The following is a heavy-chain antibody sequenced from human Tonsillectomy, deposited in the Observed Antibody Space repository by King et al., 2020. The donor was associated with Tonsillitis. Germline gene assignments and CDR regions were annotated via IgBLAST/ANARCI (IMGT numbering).Heavy chain of an antibody. V-gene: IGHV3-21*01. CDR3: STWGAARH. CDR2: ITSGGSFI. D-gene: IGHD6-6*01. J-gene: IGHJ4*02. CDR1: GFSFTTFS. Sequence: VQLVEAGGGLVKPGGSLRLSWAASGFSFTTFSMNGVRQAPGKGREWVAPITSGGSFIFCADAVRGRFTISRDNANNSLSLQMNSLIADDTAVYYCSTWGAARHWGQGTLVTVSS.